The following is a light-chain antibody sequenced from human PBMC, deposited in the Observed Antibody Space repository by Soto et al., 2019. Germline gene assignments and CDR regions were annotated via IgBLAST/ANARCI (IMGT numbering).Light chain of an antibody. CDR2: KAS. CDR3: QQYNNYPWT. J-gene: IGKJ1*01. CDR1: QNLNNW. V-gene: IGKV1-5*03. Sequence: DIQMTQSPSTLSASVGDRVTITCRASQNLNNWLAWFQQKPGKAPTLLIYKASGLESGVPPRFSGSGSGTEFTLTISSLQPDDSSTYYCQQYNNYPWTFGQGTKVEIK.